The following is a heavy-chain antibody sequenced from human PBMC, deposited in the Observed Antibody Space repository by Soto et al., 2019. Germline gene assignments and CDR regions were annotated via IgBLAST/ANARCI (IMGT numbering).Heavy chain of an antibody. CDR3: ARLFLSGQRGRYYYYYGMDV. D-gene: IGHD3-3*01. J-gene: IGHJ6*02. Sequence: GESLKISCKGSGYSFTSYWIGWVRQMPGKGLEWMGIIYPGDSDTRYSPSFQGQVTISADKSISTAYLQWSSLKASDTAMYYCARLFLSGQRGRYYYYYGMDVWGQGTTVTVSS. V-gene: IGHV5-51*01. CDR1: GYSFTSYW. CDR2: IYPGDSDT.